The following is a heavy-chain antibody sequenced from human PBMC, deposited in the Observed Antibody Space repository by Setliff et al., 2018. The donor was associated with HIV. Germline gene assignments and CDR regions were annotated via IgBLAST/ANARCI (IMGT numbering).Heavy chain of an antibody. D-gene: IGHD3-22*01. CDR3: ATELVAVGLTWWFDY. Sequence: GGSLRLSCAASGFTFSNNAMSWVRQAPGKGLEWVSAISDSSYNTYYADAVKGRFTISRDNSKNTVYLEMNSLRAEDTAIYYCATELVAVGLTWWFDYLGQGTVVTVSS. J-gene: IGHJ4*02. V-gene: IGHV3-23*01. CDR2: ISDSSYNT. CDR1: GFTFSNNA.